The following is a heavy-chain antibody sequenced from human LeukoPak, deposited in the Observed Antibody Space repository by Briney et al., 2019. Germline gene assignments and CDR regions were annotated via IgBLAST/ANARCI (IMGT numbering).Heavy chain of an antibody. J-gene: IGHJ6*03. V-gene: IGHV4-4*09. Sequence: SETLSLTCTVSGGSISSYYWSWIRQPPGKGLEWIAYIYTNGSTNYNPSLKIRVTISVDTSKNQIYLKLSSVNAADKAVYYCERESGYYDSSAQRYYYYYMDVWGKGTTVTVSS. D-gene: IGHD3-22*01. CDR2: IYTNGST. CDR1: GGSISSYY. CDR3: ERESGYYDSSAQRYYYYYMDV.